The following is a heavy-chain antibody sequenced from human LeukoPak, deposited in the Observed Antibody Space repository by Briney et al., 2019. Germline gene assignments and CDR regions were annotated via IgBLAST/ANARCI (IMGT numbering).Heavy chain of an antibody. D-gene: IGHD6-13*01. CDR2: IYYSGST. Sequence: SETLSLTCTVSGGSISSSSHHWGWIRQPPGKGLEWIGSIYYSGSTYYNPSLKSRVTISADTSKNQFSLKLRSVTAADTAIYHCARHSWQQLASSYFDYWGQGTLVTVSS. V-gene: IGHV4-39*01. J-gene: IGHJ4*02. CDR1: GGSISSSSHH. CDR3: ARHSWQQLASSYFDY.